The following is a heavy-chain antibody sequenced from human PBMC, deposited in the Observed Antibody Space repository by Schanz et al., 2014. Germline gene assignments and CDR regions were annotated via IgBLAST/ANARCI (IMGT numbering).Heavy chain of an antibody. CDR3: AKDIAPLAARPGYGMDV. Sequence: VHLVESGGGVVQPGGSLRLSCAASGFTFSSYGMSWVCQAPGKGLEWVSGISSSGSTYYADSVKGRFTISRDNSKNTLYLQMNSLRAEDTAVYYCAKDIAPLAARPGYGMDVWGQGTTVTVSS. CDR1: GFTFSSYG. J-gene: IGHJ6*02. CDR2: ISSSGST. D-gene: IGHD6-13*01. V-gene: IGHV3-23*04.